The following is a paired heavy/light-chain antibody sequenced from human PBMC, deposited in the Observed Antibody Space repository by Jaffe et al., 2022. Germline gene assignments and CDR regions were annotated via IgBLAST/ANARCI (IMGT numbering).Light chain of an antibody. Sequence: DIVMTQTPLSSPVTLGQPASISCRSSQSLVHSDGNTYLSWLQQRPGQPPRLLIYRISNRFSGVPDRFSGSGAGTDFTLKISRVEAEDVGIYYCMQATQFPLTFGQGTKLEIK. CDR3: MQATQFPLT. J-gene: IGKJ2*01. CDR2: RIS. V-gene: IGKV2-24*01. CDR1: QSLVHSDGNTY.
Heavy chain of an antibody. D-gene: IGHD3-22*01. V-gene: IGHV3-74*01. CDR2: INSDGDWT. CDR3: VRDSSGSY. J-gene: IGHJ4*02. CDR1: GFTISSYW. Sequence: EVQLVESGGGLVQPGGSLRLSCAASGFTISSYWMYWVRQAPGKGLVCVSRINSDGDWTSYADSVKGRFTISRDNAKNTLYLQMNSLRAEDTAVYYCVRDSSGSYWGQGTLVTVSS.